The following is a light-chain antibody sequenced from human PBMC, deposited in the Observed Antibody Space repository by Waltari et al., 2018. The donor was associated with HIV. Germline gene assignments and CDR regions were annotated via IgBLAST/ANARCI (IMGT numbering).Light chain of an antibody. J-gene: IGLJ1*01. Sequence: SYELTQPLSVSVALGQTAKVPCWGDSIGSKRVPWYQQKPGQAPVLVIYGDTNRPSGIPERFSGSNSGNTATLSISSAQAGDEADYYCQVWDKNTGIFGTGTKVTVL. CDR1: SIGSKR. CDR3: QVWDKNTGI. CDR2: GDT. V-gene: IGLV3-9*01.